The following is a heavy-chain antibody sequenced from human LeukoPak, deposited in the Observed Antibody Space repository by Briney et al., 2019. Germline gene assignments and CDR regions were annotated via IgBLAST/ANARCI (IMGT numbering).Heavy chain of an antibody. CDR3: ARDGAVAGTDY. CDR2: IKQDGSEK. CDR1: GFTFSSYR. V-gene: IGHV3-7*01. D-gene: IGHD6-19*01. J-gene: IGHJ4*02. Sequence: GGSLRLSCAASGFTFSSYRMSWVRQAPGKGLEWVANIKQDGSEKYYVDSVKGRFTISRDNAKNSLYLQMNSLRAEDTAVYYCARDGAVAGTDYWGQGTLVTVSS.